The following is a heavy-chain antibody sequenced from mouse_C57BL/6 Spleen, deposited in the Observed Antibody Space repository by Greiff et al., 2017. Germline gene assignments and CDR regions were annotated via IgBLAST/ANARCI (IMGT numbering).Heavy chain of an antibody. V-gene: IGHV1-15*01. CDR2: IDPETGGT. D-gene: IGHD1-1*01. J-gene: IGHJ2*01. CDR1: GYTFTDYE. CDR3: TRHYYGSSMYYFDY. Sequence: QVQLQQSGAELVRPGASVTLSCKASGYTFTDYEMHWVKQTPVHGLEWIGAIDPETGGTAYNQKFKGKAILTADKSSSTAYMELRSLTSEDSAADYCTRHYYGSSMYYFDYWGQGTTLTVSS.